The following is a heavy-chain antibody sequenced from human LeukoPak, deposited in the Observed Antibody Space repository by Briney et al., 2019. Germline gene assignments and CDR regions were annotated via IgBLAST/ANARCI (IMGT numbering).Heavy chain of an antibody. CDR2: IYYSGST. Sequence: PSETLSLTCTVSGGSISSYYWSWIRQPPGKGLEWIGYIYYSGSTNYNPSLKSRVTISVDTSKNQFSLKLSSVTAVDTAVYYCARAWISYGWQSTNWFDPWGQGTLVTVSS. V-gene: IGHV4-59*08. J-gene: IGHJ5*02. D-gene: IGHD2-8*02. CDR3: ARAWISYGWQSTNWFDP. CDR1: GGSISSYY.